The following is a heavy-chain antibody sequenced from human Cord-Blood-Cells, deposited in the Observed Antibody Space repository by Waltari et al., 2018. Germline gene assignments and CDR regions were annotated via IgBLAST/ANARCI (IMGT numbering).Heavy chain of an antibody. D-gene: IGHD1-26*01. CDR2: INAGNGNT. J-gene: IGHJ6*02. CDR3: ARSSVGATVVTYYYYGMDV. V-gene: IGHV1-3*01. CDR1: GYTFTSYA. Sequence: QVQLVQSGAEVKKPGASVKVSCKASGYTFTSYAMHWVRQAPGQRLEWMGWINAGNGNTKYSQKFQGRVTITRDTSASTAYMELSSLRSEDTAVYYCARSSVGATVVTYYYYGMDVWGQGTTVTVSS.